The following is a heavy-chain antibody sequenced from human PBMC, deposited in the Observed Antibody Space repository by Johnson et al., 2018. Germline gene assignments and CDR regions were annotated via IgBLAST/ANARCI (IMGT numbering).Heavy chain of an antibody. CDR1: GFTFGTSA. CDR2: ISYDENNK. D-gene: IGHD4-23*01. Sequence: QVQLVESWGGVVQPGRSLRLSCAASGFTFGTSAMHWVRQAPGKGLEWVAAISYDENNKYYSDSLRGRFTIPRDNSKNTLFLQMTGLRTADTAVYYWGGGGGYYGGTGYMDVWGKGTTVTVSS. CDR3: GGGGGYYGGTGYMDV. V-gene: IGHV3-30*03. J-gene: IGHJ6*03.